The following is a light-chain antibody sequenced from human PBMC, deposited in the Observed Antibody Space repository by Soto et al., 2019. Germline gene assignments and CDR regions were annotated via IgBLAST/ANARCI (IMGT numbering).Light chain of an antibody. Sequence: DILMTQSPSTLSASVGDRVTITCRASESISRWLAWYQQKPGQAPKLLIHRASTLATGVPSRISGSGSGTDFTLTISNLQPDDFENYSCQQYKSYSPYTFGQGTKVDIK. V-gene: IGKV1-5*03. CDR1: ESISRW. CDR3: QQYKSYSPYT. CDR2: RAS. J-gene: IGKJ2*01.